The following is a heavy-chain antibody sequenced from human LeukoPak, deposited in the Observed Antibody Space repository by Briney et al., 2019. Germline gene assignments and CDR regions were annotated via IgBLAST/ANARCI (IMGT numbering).Heavy chain of an antibody. CDR1: GGSISSYY. CDR3: ARASSDWLLIRVFDY. V-gene: IGHV4-59*06. CDR2: IYYSGST. J-gene: IGHJ4*02. D-gene: IGHD3-9*01. Sequence: PSETLSLTCTVSGGSISSYYWSWIRQPPGKGLEWIGYIYYSGSTYYNPSLKSRVTISVDTSKNQFSLKLSSVTAADTAVYYCARASSDWLLIRVFDYWGQGTLVTVSS.